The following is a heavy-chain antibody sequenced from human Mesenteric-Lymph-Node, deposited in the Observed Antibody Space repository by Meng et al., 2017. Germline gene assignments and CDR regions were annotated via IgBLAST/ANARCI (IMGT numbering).Heavy chain of an antibody. Sequence: QVQLPQWGAGLLTPSETLSLTCAVYGGSFSGYYWSWIRQPPGKGLEWIGEINHSGSTNYNPSLKSRVTISVDTSKNQFSLKLSSVTAADTAVYYCVRSSGWVRTGFDPWGQGTLVTVSS. V-gene: IGHV4-34*01. D-gene: IGHD6-19*01. CDR1: GGSFSGYY. J-gene: IGHJ5*02. CDR2: INHSGST. CDR3: VRSSGWVRTGFDP.